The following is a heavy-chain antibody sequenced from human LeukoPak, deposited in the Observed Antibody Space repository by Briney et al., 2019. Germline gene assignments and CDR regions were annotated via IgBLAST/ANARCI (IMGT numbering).Heavy chain of an antibody. Sequence: ASVKVSCKASGYTFTGYYMHWVRQAPGQGLEWMGWINPNSGGTNYAQKFQERVTITRDMSTSTAYMEPSSLRSEDTAVYYCAAVPRDYYGSGSPWGQGTLVTVSS. CDR2: INPNSGGT. J-gene: IGHJ4*02. D-gene: IGHD3-10*01. V-gene: IGHV1-2*02. CDR1: GYTFTGYY. CDR3: AAVPRDYYGSGSP.